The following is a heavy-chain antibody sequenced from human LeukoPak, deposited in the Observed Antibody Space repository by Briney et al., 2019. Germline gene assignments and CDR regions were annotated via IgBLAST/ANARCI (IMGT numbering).Heavy chain of an antibody. CDR1: GGSFSGYY. CDR2: INHSGST. CDR3: ARSGSGRRLSY. J-gene: IGHJ4*02. Sequence: SETLSLTCAVYGGSFSGYYWSWIRQPPGKGLEWIGEINHSGSTNYNPSLKSRATISVDTSKNQFSLKLSSVTAADTAVYYCARSGSGRRLSYWGQGTLVTVSS. V-gene: IGHV4-34*01. D-gene: IGHD3-10*01.